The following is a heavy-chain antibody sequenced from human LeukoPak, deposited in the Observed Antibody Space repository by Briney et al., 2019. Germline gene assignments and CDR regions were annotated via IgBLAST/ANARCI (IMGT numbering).Heavy chain of an antibody. D-gene: IGHD2-15*01. V-gene: IGHV4-59*01. CDR1: GGSISSYY. CDR3: ARPHYCSGGSCYHFDP. CDR2: IYYSGST. Sequence: TSETLSLTCTVSGGSISSYYWSWIRQPPGKGLEWIGYIYYSGSTNYNPSLKSRVTISVDTSKNQFSLKLSSVTAADTAVYYCARPHYCSGGSCYHFDPWGQGTLVTVSS. J-gene: IGHJ5*02.